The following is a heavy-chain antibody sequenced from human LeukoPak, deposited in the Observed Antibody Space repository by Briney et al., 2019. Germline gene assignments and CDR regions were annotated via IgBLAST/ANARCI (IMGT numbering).Heavy chain of an antibody. CDR2: IYTSGST. V-gene: IGHV4-4*07. J-gene: IGHJ4*02. Sequence: SETLSLTCTVSGGSISSYYWSWIRQPAGKGLEWIGRIYTSGSTNHNPSLKSRVTMSVDTSKNQFSLKLSSVTAADTAVYYCASTASYCGFDCYSYLDYWGQGILVTVSS. CDR1: GGSISSYY. CDR3: ASTASYCGFDCYSYLDY. D-gene: IGHD2-21*02.